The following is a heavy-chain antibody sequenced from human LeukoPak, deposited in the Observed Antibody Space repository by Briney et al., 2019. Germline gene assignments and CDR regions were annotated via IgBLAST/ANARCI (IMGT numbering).Heavy chain of an antibody. CDR2: IFTSGST. D-gene: IGHD3-16*02. V-gene: IGHV4-4*08. CDR1: GVIFGDYT. CDR3: ASALLGELSLEDY. Sequence: LRLSCTASGVIFGDYTMNWFRQAPGKGLEWIGRIFTSGSTNYNTSLKSRVTISVDTSKNQCSLKLSSVTAADTAVYYCASALLGELSLEDYWGQGTLVTVSS. J-gene: IGHJ4*02.